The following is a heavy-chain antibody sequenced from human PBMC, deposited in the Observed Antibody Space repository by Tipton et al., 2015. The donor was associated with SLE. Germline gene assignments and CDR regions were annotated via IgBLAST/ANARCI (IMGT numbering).Heavy chain of an antibody. J-gene: IGHJ4*02. Sequence: TLSLTCTVSGGSISSSSYYWGWIRQPPGKGLEWIGYIYYSGSTYYNPSLKSRVTISVDTSKNQFSLKLSSVTAADTAVYYCAREGGGIQLSVDYWGQGTLVTVSS. CDR2: IYYSGST. CDR1: GGSISSSSYY. V-gene: IGHV4-30-4*08. D-gene: IGHD5-18*01. CDR3: AREGGGIQLSVDY.